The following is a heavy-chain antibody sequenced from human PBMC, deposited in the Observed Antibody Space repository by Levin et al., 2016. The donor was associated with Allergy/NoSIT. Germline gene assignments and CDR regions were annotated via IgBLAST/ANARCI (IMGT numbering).Heavy chain of an antibody. CDR2: IIPIFGIA. V-gene: IGHV1-69*10. Sequence: SVKVSCKASGGTFSSYAISWVRQAPGQGLEWMGGIIPIFGIANYAQKFQGRVTITADKSTSTAYMELSSLRSEDTAVYYCARGRGYSEQYFDYWGQGTLVTVSS. J-gene: IGHJ4*02. CDR3: ARGRGYSEQYFDY. CDR1: GGTFSSYA. D-gene: IGHD4-23*01.